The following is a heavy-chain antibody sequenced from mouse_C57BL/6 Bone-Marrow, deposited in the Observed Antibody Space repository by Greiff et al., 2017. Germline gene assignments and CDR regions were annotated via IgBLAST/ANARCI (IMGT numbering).Heavy chain of an antibody. CDR3: ARRRTLYYAMDY. Sequence: VQLQQSGAELAKPGASVKLSCKASGYTFTSYWMHWVKQRPGQGLEWIGYINPSSGYTKYNQKFKDKATLTADESSSTAYMQLSSLTYEDSAVYYCARRRTLYYAMDYWGQGTSVTVSS. J-gene: IGHJ4*01. CDR2: INPSSGYT. V-gene: IGHV1-7*01. CDR1: GYTFTSYW.